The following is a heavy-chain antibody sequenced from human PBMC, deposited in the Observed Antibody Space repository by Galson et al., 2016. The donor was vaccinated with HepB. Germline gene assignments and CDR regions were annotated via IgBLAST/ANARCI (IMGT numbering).Heavy chain of an antibody. V-gene: IGHV3-74*01. J-gene: IGHJ5*02. CDR3: VRDHSVVPTTAYNWFDP. CDR2: INSGGTIS. CDR1: GFAFSSHW. Sequence: SLRLSCAASGFAFSSHWMHWVRQDLGKGLVWVSRINSGGTISNYADSVKGRFTISRDNVKNTPYLQMNSLRAEDTAVYFCVRDHSVVPTTAYNWFDPWGRGTLVTVSS. D-gene: IGHD4-23*01.